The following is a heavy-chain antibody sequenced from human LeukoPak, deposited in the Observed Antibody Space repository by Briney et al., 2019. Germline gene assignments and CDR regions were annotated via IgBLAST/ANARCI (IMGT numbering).Heavy chain of an antibody. CDR3: AIEGRLAAMITFGGVITYDDY. J-gene: IGHJ4*02. CDR2: IKQDGSEK. Sequence: GGSLRLSCAASGFTFSSYWMSWVRQAPGKGLEWVANIKQDGSEKYYVDSVKGRFTISRDNAKNSLYLQMNSLRAEDTAVYYCAIEGRLAAMITFGGVITYDDYWGQGTLVTVSS. V-gene: IGHV3-7*01. CDR1: GFTFSSYW. D-gene: IGHD3-16*02.